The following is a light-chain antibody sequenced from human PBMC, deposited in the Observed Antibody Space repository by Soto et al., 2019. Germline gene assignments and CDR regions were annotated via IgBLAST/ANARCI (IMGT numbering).Light chain of an antibody. CDR2: DAS. V-gene: IGKV1-5*01. Sequence: DIQMTQSPSSLSASVGDRVTITCRASQSSSQYLAWYQQKPGKAPNLLIYDASTLQGGIPSRFSGSGSGTKFTLMISSLQPDDFATYYCQQYNSDSTFGQGTKLGIK. CDR3: QQYNSDST. J-gene: IGKJ2*01. CDR1: QSSSQY.